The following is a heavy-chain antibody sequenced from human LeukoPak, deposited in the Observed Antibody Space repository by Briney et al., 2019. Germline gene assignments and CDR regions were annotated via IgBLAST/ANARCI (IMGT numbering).Heavy chain of an antibody. CDR1: GFTFSSYG. D-gene: IGHD4-17*01. CDR2: IRYDGNNK. CDR3: AKDLDTVTVSWFDP. J-gene: IGHJ5*02. V-gene: IGHV3-30*02. Sequence: GGSLRLSCAASGFTFSSYGTHWVRQAPGKGLEWVAFIRYDGNNKYYADSVKGRFTISRDNSKNTLYLQMNSLRAEDTAMYYCAKDLDTVTVSWFDPWGQGTLVTVSS.